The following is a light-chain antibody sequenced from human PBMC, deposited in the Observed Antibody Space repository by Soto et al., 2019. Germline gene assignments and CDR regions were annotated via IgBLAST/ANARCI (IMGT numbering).Light chain of an antibody. V-gene: IGKV1-39*01. J-gene: IGKJ3*01. Sequence: DIQMTQSPSSLSASVGDRVTITCRASQSIRSYLNWYQQKPGKAPKLLIYAASSLQSGVPSRFSGSGSGTDFTLTISSLQPEYFATYYCQQSYSTPRTFGPGTKVDIK. CDR1: QSIRSY. CDR3: QQSYSTPRT. CDR2: AAS.